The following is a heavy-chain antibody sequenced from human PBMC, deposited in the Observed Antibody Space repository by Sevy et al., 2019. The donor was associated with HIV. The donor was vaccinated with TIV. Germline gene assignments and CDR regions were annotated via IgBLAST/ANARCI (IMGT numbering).Heavy chain of an antibody. CDR1: GFTFSSYS. V-gene: IGHV3-21*01. Sequence: GGSLRLSCAASGFTFSSYSMNWVRQAPGKGLEWVSSISSSSSYIYYADSVKGRFTISRDNGKNSLYLQMNSLRAEDTAVYYCARDVDCSSTSCYAGGYYYYGMDVWGQGTTVTVSS. CDR2: ISSSSSYI. J-gene: IGHJ6*02. D-gene: IGHD2-2*01. CDR3: ARDVDCSSTSCYAGGYYYYGMDV.